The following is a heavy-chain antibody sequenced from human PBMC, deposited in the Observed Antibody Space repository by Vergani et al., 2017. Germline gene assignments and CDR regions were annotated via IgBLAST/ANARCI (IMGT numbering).Heavy chain of an antibody. V-gene: IGHV3-23*01. J-gene: IGHJ4*02. CDR1: GFTFSSYA. CDR3: VKEGLEFGELFLDY. D-gene: IGHD3-10*01. Sequence: EVQLLESGGGLVQPGGSLRLSCAASGFTFSSYAMSWVRQAPGKGLEWVSAISGSGGSTYYADSVKGRFTISRDNSKNTLYLQMSSLRAEDTAVYYCVKEGLEFGELFLDYWGQGTLVTVSS. CDR2: ISGSGGST.